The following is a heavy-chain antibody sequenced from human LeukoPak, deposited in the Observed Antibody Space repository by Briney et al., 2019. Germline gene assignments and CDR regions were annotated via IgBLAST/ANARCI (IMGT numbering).Heavy chain of an antibody. D-gene: IGHD4-17*01. CDR2: ISSSSSYI. CDR3: ARAWDDYGDYYFDY. CDR1: GFTFSSYS. V-gene: IGHV3-21*01. J-gene: IGHJ4*02. Sequence: GGSLRLSCAASGFTFSSYSMNWVRQAPAKGLEWVSSISSSSSYIYYADSVKGRFTISRDNAKNSLYLKMNSLRAEDTAVYYCARAWDDYGDYYFDYWGQGTLVTVSS.